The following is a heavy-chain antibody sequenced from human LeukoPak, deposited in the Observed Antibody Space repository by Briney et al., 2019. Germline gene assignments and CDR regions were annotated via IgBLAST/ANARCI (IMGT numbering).Heavy chain of an antibody. V-gene: IGHV4-34*01. Sequence: SETLSLTCAVYGGSFSGYYWSWIRQPPGKGLEWIGEINHSGSTNYNPSLKSRVTISVDTSKNQFSLKLSSVTAADTAVYYCARGAARHGGIDCWGQGTLVTVPS. CDR3: ARGAARHGGIDC. CDR1: GGSFSGYY. J-gene: IGHJ4*02. D-gene: IGHD6-6*01. CDR2: INHSGST.